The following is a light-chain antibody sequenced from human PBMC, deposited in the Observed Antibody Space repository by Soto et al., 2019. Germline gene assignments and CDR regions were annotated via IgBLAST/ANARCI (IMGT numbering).Light chain of an antibody. V-gene: IGLV2-8*01. CDR3: SSYAGSDNGV. J-gene: IGLJ3*02. CDR1: SSDVGGYKY. Sequence: QSALTQPPSASGSPGQSVTISCTGTSSDVGGYKYVSWYQQHPGKAPKLLIYEVSQRPSGVPDRFSGSKSGNTASLTVSGLQAADEADYYCSSYAGSDNGVFGGGTKLTVL. CDR2: EVS.